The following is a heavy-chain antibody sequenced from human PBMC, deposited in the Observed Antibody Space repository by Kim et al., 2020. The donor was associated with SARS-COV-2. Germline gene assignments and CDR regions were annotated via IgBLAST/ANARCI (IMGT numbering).Heavy chain of an antibody. J-gene: IGHJ4*02. CDR2: INHSGST. D-gene: IGHD3-10*01. CDR3: ARVRYYYGSGSYTDY. CDR1: GGSFSGYY. Sequence: SETLSLTCAVYGGSFSGYYWSWIRQPPGKGLEWIGEINHSGSTNYNPSLKSRVTISVDTSKNQFSLKLSSVTAADTAVYYCARVRYYYGSGSYTDYWGQGTLVTVSS. V-gene: IGHV4-34*01.